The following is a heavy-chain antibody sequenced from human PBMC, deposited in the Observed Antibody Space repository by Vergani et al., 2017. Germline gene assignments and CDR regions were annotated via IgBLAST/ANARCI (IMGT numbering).Heavy chain of an antibody. CDR3: ARIVVVPALRIDP. J-gene: IGHJ5*02. D-gene: IGHD2-2*01. Sequence: QVQLQESGPRLVKPSETLSLICSVSGYSISSGYFWGWIRQSPGKGLEWLGTIDRTGRTHLSPSLKSRLTISVDTTKNQFSLKLSSVTAADTAVYYCARIVVVPALRIDPWGQGTLVTVSS. V-gene: IGHV4-38-2*02. CDR2: IDRTGRT. CDR1: GYSISSGYF.